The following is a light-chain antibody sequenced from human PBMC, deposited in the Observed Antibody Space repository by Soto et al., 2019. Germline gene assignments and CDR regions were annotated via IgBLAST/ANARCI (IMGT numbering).Light chain of an antibody. CDR2: DAS. Sequence: EIVLTQSPGTLSLSPGERATLSCRASQSVSSNYLAWYQQNPGQAPRLLIYDASTRATGIPARFSGSGSGTEFTLTISSLQSEDFAVYYCQQCNSWPYTFGQGTKLEI. CDR1: QSVSSN. J-gene: IGKJ2*01. CDR3: QQCNSWPYT. V-gene: IGKV3-15*01.